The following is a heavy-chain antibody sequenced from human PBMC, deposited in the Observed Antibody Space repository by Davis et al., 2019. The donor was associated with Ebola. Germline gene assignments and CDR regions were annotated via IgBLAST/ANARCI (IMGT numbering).Heavy chain of an antibody. Sequence: GESLKISCAASGFTFSNYGIHWVRQAPGKGLEWVAVISNDGNNEYYADSVKGRFTISRDNSKNTLYLQMNSLRPEDSAVYYCARDQGILRLVGDYYFDYWGQGTLVTVSS. V-gene: IGHV3-30*03. D-gene: IGHD3-10*01. J-gene: IGHJ4*02. CDR3: ARDQGILRLVGDYYFDY. CDR2: ISNDGNNE. CDR1: GFTFSNYG.